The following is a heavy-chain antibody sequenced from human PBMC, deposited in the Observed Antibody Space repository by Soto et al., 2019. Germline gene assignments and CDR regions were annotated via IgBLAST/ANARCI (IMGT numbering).Heavy chain of an antibody. CDR1: GFTFSICA. V-gene: IGHV3-23*01. CDR3: ANSGWYNPGEYFQH. CDR2: ISGSGDTT. D-gene: IGHD6-19*01. J-gene: IGHJ1*01. Sequence: PGGSLRLSCAASGFTFSICAMTWVRQAPGKGHQWVSGISGSGDTTYYADSVNGRFSISRDNSKHTLYLQMNSLRAEDTAVYYCANSGWYNPGEYFQHWDHRALVTGS.